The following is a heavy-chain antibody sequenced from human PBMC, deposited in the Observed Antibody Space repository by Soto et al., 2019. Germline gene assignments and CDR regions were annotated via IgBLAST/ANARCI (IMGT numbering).Heavy chain of an antibody. J-gene: IGHJ4*02. V-gene: IGHV3-23*01. CDR1: GFTFSNYA. CDR2: ISGSGDSP. D-gene: IGHD6-19*01. CDR3: AKEGASGLYYFDY. Sequence: EVQLLESGGGLVQPGGSLRLSCAASGFTFSNYAISWVRQAPGKGLEWVSIISGSGDSPYYAASVKGRFTISRDNSRNTLYLQMNSLRAGDSAKYYCAKEGASGLYYFDYWGPGNLVTVSS.